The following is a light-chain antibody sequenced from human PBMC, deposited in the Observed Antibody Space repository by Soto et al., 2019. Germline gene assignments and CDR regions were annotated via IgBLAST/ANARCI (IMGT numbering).Light chain of an antibody. CDR1: SSDVGSYNP. CDR2: EVN. J-gene: IGLJ1*01. V-gene: IGLV2-23*02. CDR3: CSYTGSSTYV. Sequence: QSVLTQPASVSGSPGQSITISCTGTSSDVGSYNPVSWYQHHPGKAPKLMIFEVNKRPSGVSNRFSGSKSGNTASLTISGLQAEDESDYYCCSYTGSSTYVFGGGTKVTVL.